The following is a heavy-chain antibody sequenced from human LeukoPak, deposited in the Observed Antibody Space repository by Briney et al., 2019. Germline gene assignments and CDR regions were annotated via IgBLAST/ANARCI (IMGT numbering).Heavy chain of an antibody. CDR3: AKDNGYYDSSGYSGGIDY. J-gene: IGHJ4*02. V-gene: IGHV3-9*01. D-gene: IGHD3-22*01. Sequence: GGSLRLSCAASGFTFSSYAMHWVRQAPGKGLEWVSGISWNSGSIGYADSVKGRFTISRDNAKNSLYLQMNSLRAEDTALYYCAKDNGYYDSSGYSGGIDYWGQGTLVTVSS. CDR2: ISWNSGSI. CDR1: GFTFSSYA.